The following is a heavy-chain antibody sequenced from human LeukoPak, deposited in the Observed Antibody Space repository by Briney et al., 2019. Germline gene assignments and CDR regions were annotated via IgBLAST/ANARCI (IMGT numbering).Heavy chain of an antibody. J-gene: IGHJ4*02. D-gene: IGHD1-7*01. CDR3: AKATGYNWNYKIGY. Sequence: GGSLRLSCAASGFTFSSYGMHWVRQAPGKGLEWVAVISYDGGNKYYADSVKGRFTISRDNSKNTLYLQMNSLRAEDTAVYYCAKATGYNWNYKIGYWGQGTLVTVSS. V-gene: IGHV3-30*18. CDR2: ISYDGGNK. CDR1: GFTFSSYG.